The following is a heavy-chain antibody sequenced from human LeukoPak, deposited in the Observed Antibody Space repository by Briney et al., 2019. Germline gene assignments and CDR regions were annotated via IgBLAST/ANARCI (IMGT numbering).Heavy chain of an antibody. D-gene: IGHD2-2*01. CDR2: IYYSGST. CDR3: ARAGGRIVVVPAAPLYYYYGMDV. J-gene: IGHJ6*02. V-gene: IGHV4-39*07. Sequence: SETLSLTCTVSGGSISSSSYYWGWIRQPPGKGLEWIGSIYYSGSTYYNPSLKSRVTISVDTSKNQFSLKLSSVTAADTAVYYCARAGGRIVVVPAAPLYYYYGMDVWGQGTTVTVSS. CDR1: GGSISSSSYY.